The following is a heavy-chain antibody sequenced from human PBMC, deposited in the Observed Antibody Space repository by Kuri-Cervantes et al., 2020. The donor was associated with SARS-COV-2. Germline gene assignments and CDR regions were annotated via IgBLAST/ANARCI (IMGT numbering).Heavy chain of an antibody. CDR3: ARQMMSSITIFGVVITRNWFDP. CDR2: IYYSGST. J-gene: IGHJ5*02. Sequence: ESLKISCTVSGASISSSTYYWGWIRQSPGKGLEWLGSIYYSGSTYYNPSLKSRVTISVDTPKNQFSLKLSSVTAADTAVYYCARQMMSSITIFGVVITRNWFDPWGQGTLVTVSS. V-gene: IGHV4-39*01. D-gene: IGHD3-3*01. CDR1: GASISSSTYY.